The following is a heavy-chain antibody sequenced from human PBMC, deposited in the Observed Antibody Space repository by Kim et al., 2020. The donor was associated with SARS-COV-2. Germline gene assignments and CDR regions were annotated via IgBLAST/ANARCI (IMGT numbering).Heavy chain of an antibody. V-gene: IGHV3-30*03. J-gene: IGHJ4*02. Sequence: GGSLRLSCAASGFTFSSYGMHWVRQAPGKGLEWVAVISYDGSNKYYADSVKGRFTISRDNSKNTLYLQMNSLRAEDTAVYYCARTCGGDCYWDYWGQGTLVTVSS. D-gene: IGHD2-21*02. CDR3: ARTCGGDCYWDY. CDR1: GFTFSSYG. CDR2: ISYDGSNK.